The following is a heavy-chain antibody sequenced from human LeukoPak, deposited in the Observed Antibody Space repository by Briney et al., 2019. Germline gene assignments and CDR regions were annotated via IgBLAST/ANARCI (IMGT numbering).Heavy chain of an antibody. J-gene: IGHJ5*02. D-gene: IGHD2-21*01. V-gene: IGHV3-23*01. Sequence: PGGSLRLSCVASGFSFSKYTMSWVRQAPGKGLEWVSAISGSGDSTYYADSVRGRFTISRDNSKNTLYLQMDSLRADDTAVYYCAKEPGVATAYWFDPWGQGTLVAVSS. CDR3: AKEPGVATAYWFDP. CDR1: GFSFSKYT. CDR2: ISGSGDST.